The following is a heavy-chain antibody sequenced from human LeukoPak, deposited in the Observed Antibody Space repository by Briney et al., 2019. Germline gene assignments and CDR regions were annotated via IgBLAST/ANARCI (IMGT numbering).Heavy chain of an antibody. J-gene: IGHJ4*02. CDR2: IYYSGST. Sequence: SDTLSLTCTVSGGSISSYYWSWIRQPPGKGLEWIGYIYYSGSTNYNPPLKSRVTISVDTSKNQFSLKLSSVTAADTAVYYCARELIHDSSGYYQFFDYWGQGTLVTVSS. CDR1: GGSISSYY. CDR3: ARELIHDSSGYYQFFDY. V-gene: IGHV4-59*01. D-gene: IGHD3-22*01.